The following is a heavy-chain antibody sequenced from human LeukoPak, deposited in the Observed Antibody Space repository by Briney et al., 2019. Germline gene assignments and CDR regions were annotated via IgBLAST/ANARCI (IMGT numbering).Heavy chain of an antibody. J-gene: IGHJ3*02. D-gene: IGHD6-13*01. Sequence: SQTLSLTCAVSGGSISSGGYSWSWIRQPPGQGLEWIGYIYHSGSTYYNPSLKSRVTISVDRSKNQFSLKLSSVTAAHTAVYYCAMMTGAAAGTGNAFDIWGQGTMVTVSS. CDR3: AMMTGAAAGTGNAFDI. CDR2: IYHSGST. V-gene: IGHV4-30-2*01. CDR1: GGSISSGGYS.